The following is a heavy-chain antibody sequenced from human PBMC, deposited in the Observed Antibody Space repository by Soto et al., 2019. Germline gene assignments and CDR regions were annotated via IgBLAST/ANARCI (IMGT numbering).Heavy chain of an antibody. D-gene: IGHD3-22*01. V-gene: IGHV3-15*07. J-gene: IGHJ4*02. CDR1: GVSVWNAG. CDR3: TTDHVHSSGYYRYKPSGYFDY. Sequence: AGSLGLGCAASGVSVWNAGVNWVRQAPGKGLEWVGRIKSKTDGGTTDYAAPVKGRFTISRDDSKNTLYLQMNSLKTEDTAVYYCTTDHVHSSGYYRYKPSGYFDYWGQGTLVTVSS. CDR2: IKSKTDGGTT.